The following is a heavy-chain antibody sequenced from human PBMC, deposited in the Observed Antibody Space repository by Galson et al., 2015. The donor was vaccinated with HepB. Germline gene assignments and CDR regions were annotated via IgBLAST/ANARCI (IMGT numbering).Heavy chain of an antibody. Sequence: SLRLSCAASGFTFRIYGMSWVRQAPGKGLEWVSGIDGSGDRTEYADSVQVRFIVSRDNSKNTLYLQISGLRVEDTAKYYCVKDVGRDLFGPGAWGQGTLVTVSS. CDR3: VKDVGRDLFGPGA. CDR1: GFTFRIYG. CDR2: IDGSGDRT. J-gene: IGHJ5*02. V-gene: IGHV3-23*01. D-gene: IGHD3-10*01.